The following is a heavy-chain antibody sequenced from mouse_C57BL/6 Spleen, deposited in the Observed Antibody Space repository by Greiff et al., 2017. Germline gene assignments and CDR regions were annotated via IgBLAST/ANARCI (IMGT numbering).Heavy chain of an antibody. J-gene: IGHJ3*01. CDR2: IDPSDSYT. CDR1: GYTFTSYW. D-gene: IGHD4-1*01. V-gene: IGHV1-59*01. CDR3: AGTGTKFAY. Sequence: QVQLQQPGAELVRPGTSVKLSCKASGYTFTSYWMNWVKQRPGQGLEWIGVIDPSDSYTNYNQKFKGKATLTVDTSSSTAYMQLSSLTSEDSAVYYCAGTGTKFAYWGQGTLVTVSA.